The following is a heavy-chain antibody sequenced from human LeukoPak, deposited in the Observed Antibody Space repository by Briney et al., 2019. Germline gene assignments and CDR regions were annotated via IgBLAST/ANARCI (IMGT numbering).Heavy chain of an antibody. CDR2: IKQDGSEK. J-gene: IGHJ1*01. Sequence: GGSLRLSCAASGFTFSSYWMSWVRQAPGKGLEWVANIKQDGSEKYYVDSVKGRFTISRDNAKNSLYLQMNSLRAEDTAVYYCARGPSSGWYGDSGYFQHWGQGTLVTVSS. V-gene: IGHV3-7*01. CDR1: GFTFSSYW. D-gene: IGHD6-19*01. CDR3: ARGPSSGWYGDSGYFQH.